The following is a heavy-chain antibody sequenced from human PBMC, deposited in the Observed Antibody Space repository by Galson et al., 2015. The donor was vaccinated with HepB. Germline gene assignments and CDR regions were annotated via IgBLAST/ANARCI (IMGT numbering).Heavy chain of an antibody. CDR1: GFTFSSYW. D-gene: IGHD3-10*01. Sequence: SLRLSCAASGFTFSSYWMSWVRQAPGKGLEWVANIKQDGSEKYYVDSVKGRFTISRDNAKNSLYLQMNSLRAEDTAVYYCARYLYYYGSGSYYYYGMDVWGQGTTVTVSS. CDR2: IKQDGSEK. J-gene: IGHJ6*02. CDR3: ARYLYYYGSGSYYYYGMDV. V-gene: IGHV3-7*01.